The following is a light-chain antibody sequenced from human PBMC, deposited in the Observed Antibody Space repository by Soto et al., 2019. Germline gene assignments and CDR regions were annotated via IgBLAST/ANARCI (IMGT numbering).Light chain of an antibody. CDR3: ASWDTSLSGVV. V-gene: IGLV1-51*01. J-gene: IGLJ2*01. CDR2: DNN. Sequence: QSVLTQPPSVSAAPGQRVTISCSGSTSNIGNMFVSWYQHLPGTAPKLLIYDNNKRPSGIPDRFSGSKSGTSATLGITGLQTGDEADYYCASWDTSLSGVVFGGGTKLTVL. CDR1: TSNIGNMF.